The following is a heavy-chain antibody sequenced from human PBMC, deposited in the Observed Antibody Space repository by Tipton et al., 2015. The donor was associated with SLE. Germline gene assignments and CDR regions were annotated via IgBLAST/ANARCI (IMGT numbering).Heavy chain of an antibody. D-gene: IGHD3-3*01. CDR2: IDAGDGNT. CDR1: GYTFTSYA. V-gene: IGHV1-3*01. J-gene: IGHJ4*02. CDR3: ARRYDFWGEGLDYFDY. Sequence: QLVQSGAEVKKPGASVKVSCKASGYTFTSYALHWVRQDPGQRLEWMGWIDAGDGNTQYSQKLQGRVTITRDTSASTACMELSSLRSGDTAVYYCARRYDFWGEGLDYFDYWVQATLVTVSS.